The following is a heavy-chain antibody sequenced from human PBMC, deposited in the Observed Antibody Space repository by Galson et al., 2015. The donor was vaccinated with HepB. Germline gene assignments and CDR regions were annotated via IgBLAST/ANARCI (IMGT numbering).Heavy chain of an antibody. CDR1: GYTFTSYG. CDR2: ISAYNGNT. Sequence: SVKVSCKASGYTFTSYGISWVRQAPGQGLEWMGWISAYNGNTNYAQKLQGRVTMTTDTSTSTAYMELRSLRSDDTAVYYCARDEVLYDILTGYYPYFDYWGQGTLVTVSS. V-gene: IGHV1-18*01. J-gene: IGHJ4*02. D-gene: IGHD3-9*01. CDR3: ARDEVLYDILTGYYPYFDY.